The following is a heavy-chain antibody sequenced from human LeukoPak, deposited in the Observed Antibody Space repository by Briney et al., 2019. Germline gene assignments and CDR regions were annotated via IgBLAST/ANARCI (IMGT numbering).Heavy chain of an antibody. CDR3: AREGAPAAIYVHWFDP. D-gene: IGHD2-2*01. CDR2: IWYDGSNK. V-gene: IGHV3-33*01. Sequence: GGSLRLSCAASGFTFSSYSMHWVRQAPGKGLEWVAVIWYDGSNKYYADSVKGRFTISRDNSKSTLYLQMNSLRAEDTAVYYCAREGAPAAIYVHWFDPWGQGTLVTVSS. J-gene: IGHJ5*02. CDR1: GFTFSSYS.